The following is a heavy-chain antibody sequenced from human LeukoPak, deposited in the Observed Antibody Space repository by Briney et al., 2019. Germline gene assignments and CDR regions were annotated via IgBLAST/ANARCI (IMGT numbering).Heavy chain of an antibody. V-gene: IGHV4-59*08. D-gene: IGHD4-17*01. CDR2: IYYSGST. Sequence: SETLSLTCTVSGGSISSYYWSWIRQPPGKGLEWIGYIYYSGSTNHNPSLKSRVTISVDTSKNQFSLKLSSVTAADTAVYYCARHTDPGAFDIWGQGTMVTVYS. CDR1: GGSISSYY. J-gene: IGHJ3*02. CDR3: ARHTDPGAFDI.